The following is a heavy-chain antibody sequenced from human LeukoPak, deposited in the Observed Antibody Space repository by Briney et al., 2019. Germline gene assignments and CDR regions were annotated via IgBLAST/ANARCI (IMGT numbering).Heavy chain of an antibody. D-gene: IGHD3-16*01. V-gene: IGHV3-7*01. CDR3: ARALARLGAFDI. J-gene: IGHJ3*02. CDR1: GFTCSSYW. CDR2: IKQDGSEK. Sequence: GGSLRLSCAASGFTCSSYWMSWVRQAPGKGLEWVANIKQDGSEKYYVDSVKGRFTISRDNAKNSLYLQMNSQRAEDTAVYYCARALARLGAFDIWGQGTMVTVSS.